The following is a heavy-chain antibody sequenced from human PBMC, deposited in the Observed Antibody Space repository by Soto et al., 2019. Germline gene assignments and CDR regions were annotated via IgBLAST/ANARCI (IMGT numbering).Heavy chain of an antibody. V-gene: IGHV1-46*03. CDR1: GYTFTSYY. Sequence: ASVKVSCKASGYTFTSYYMHWVRQAPGQGLEWMGIINPSGGSTSYAQKFQGRVTMTRDTSTSTVYMELSSLRSEDTAVYYCARDSGYCSGGSCHEDDYGDYAIDYWGQGTLVNVSS. J-gene: IGHJ4*02. CDR3: ARDSGYCSGGSCHEDDYGDYAIDY. CDR2: INPSGGST. D-gene: IGHD2-15*01.